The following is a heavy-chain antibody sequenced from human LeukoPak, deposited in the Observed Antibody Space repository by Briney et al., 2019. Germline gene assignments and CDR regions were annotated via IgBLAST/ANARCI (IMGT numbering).Heavy chain of an antibody. Sequence: GGSLRLSCAASGFTFTTYNMNWVRLAPGKGPEWVAYITASDTTKYYADSVKGRFTISRDNAKKSLFLQMNSLRAEDTAVYYCTTAPAFSSSWRSWGQGTLVTVSS. J-gene: IGHJ5*02. CDR2: ITASDTTK. CDR3: TTAPAFSSSWRS. D-gene: IGHD2-2*01. CDR1: GFTFTTYN. V-gene: IGHV3-48*01.